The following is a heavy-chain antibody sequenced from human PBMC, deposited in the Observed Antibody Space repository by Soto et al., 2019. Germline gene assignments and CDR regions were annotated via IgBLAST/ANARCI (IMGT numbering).Heavy chain of an antibody. D-gene: IGHD3-3*01. CDR2: IYYSGST. CDR3: ARVLYHDFWSYYFDY. V-gene: IGHV4-59*01. CDR1: GCSISSYY. J-gene: IGHJ4*02. Sequence: SETLSLTCTVSGCSISSYYWSWIRQPPGKGLEWIGYIYYSGSTNYNASLKSRVTISVDTSKNQFSLKLSSVTAADTAVYYCARVLYHDFWSYYFDYWGQGTLVTVSS.